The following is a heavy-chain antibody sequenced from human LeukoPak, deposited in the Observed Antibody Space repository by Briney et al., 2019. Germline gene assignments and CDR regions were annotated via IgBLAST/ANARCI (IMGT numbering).Heavy chain of an antibody. CDR3: ARHVPYDSSGLGGDY. Sequence: GYSLKNTCRGSGYSFTSYRIGCVRQKTGKGLEWMGIIYPGDSDTRYSPSFQGQVTISADKSISTAYLQWSSLKASDTAMYYCARHVPYDSSGLGGDYWVQGTLVNVCS. D-gene: IGHD3-22*01. CDR1: GYSFTSYR. J-gene: IGHJ4*02. V-gene: IGHV5-51*01. CDR2: IYPGDSDT.